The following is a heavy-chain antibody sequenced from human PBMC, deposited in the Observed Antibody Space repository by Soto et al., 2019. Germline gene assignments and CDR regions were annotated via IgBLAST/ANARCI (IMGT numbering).Heavy chain of an antibody. V-gene: IGHV4-59*08. Sequence: QVQLQESGPGLVKPSETLSLTCTVSGSSISSYYWSWSQQPPGKGLEWIGYIYYSGSTNYNPSLKSRVTISVDTSKNQFSLKLSSVTAADTAVYYCARFNWYFDLWGRGTLVTVSS. CDR3: ARFNWYFDL. CDR2: IYYSGST. CDR1: GSSISSYY. J-gene: IGHJ2*01.